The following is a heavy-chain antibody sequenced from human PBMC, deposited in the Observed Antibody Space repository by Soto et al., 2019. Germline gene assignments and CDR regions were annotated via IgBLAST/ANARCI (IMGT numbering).Heavy chain of an antibody. J-gene: IGHJ3*02. CDR2: INAGNGNT. CDR1: GYTFTSYA. CDR3: ARDGWDDAFDI. V-gene: IGHV1-3*01. Sequence: QVQLVQSGAEVKKPGASVKVSCKASGYTFTSYAMLWVRQAPGQRLEWMGWINAGNGNTKYSQKFQGRVTITRDTSASTADMELSSLRSEDTAVYYCARDGWDDAFDIWGQGTMVTVAS. D-gene: IGHD1-26*01.